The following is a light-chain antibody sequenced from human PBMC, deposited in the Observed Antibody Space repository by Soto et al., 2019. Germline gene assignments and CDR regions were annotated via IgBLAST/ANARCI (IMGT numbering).Light chain of an antibody. CDR1: SSDFGRYNF. J-gene: IGLJ1*01. CDR2: DVI. V-gene: IGLV2-11*01. Sequence: QSARTQPRSVSGSPGQSVTISCTGTSSDFGRYNFVSWYQQHPDKAPKLMIYDVIKRPSGVPDRFSGSKSGSTASLTIYGLQAEDEADYHCCSYAGSYTHVFGTGTKVTVL. CDR3: CSYAGSYTHV.